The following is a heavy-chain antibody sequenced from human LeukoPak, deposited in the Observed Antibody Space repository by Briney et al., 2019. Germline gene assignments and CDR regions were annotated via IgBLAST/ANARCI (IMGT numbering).Heavy chain of an antibody. CDR3: ARLAAAGFDY. D-gene: IGHD6-13*01. CDR1: GGTFSSYA. J-gene: IGHJ4*02. Sequence: EASVKVSCKASGGTFSSYAISWVRQAPGQGLEWMGGIIPIFGTANYAQKFQGRVTITTDESTSTAYMELSSLRSEDTAVYYCARLAAAGFDYWGQGTLVTVSS. V-gene: IGHV1-69*05. CDR2: IIPIFGTA.